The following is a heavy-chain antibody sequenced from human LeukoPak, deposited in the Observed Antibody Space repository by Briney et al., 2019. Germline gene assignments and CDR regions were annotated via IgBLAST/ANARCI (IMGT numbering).Heavy chain of an antibody. Sequence: GGSLRLSCEASEFTLDTIPMTWARQAPGRGLEWIAYIGRTDNRVYYAESVTGRFTISRDTGKNSLFLQLTSLRADDTAIYYCARELRVGFGELIGAFDLWGQGTLVTVSP. D-gene: IGHD3-16*01. CDR3: ARELRVGFGELIGAFDL. CDR1: EFTLDTIP. CDR2: IGRTDNRV. J-gene: IGHJ3*01. V-gene: IGHV3-48*03.